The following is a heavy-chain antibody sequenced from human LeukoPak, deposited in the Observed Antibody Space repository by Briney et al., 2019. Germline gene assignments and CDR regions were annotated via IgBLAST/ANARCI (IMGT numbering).Heavy chain of an antibody. D-gene: IGHD5-12*01. CDR3: ARDNRRGIYSGYDH. CDR1: GYTFTGYY. CDR2: INPNSGGT. Sequence: ASVKVSCKASGYTFTGYYMHWVRQAPGQGLEWMGWINPNSGGTNYAQKFQGRVTMTRDTSISTAYMELSRLRSDDTAVYYCARDNRRGIYSGYDHWGQGTLVTVSS. J-gene: IGHJ5*02. V-gene: IGHV1-2*02.